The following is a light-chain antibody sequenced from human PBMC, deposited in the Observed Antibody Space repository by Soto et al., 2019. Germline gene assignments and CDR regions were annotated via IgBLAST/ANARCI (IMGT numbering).Light chain of an antibody. Sequence: EPLMTQSPATLSVSPGARATLYFRASQTISSSLAWYQQKPGQAPRLLIFGASPRATGVPARFSGGGSGTLFTLTISSLQSEDFGVYYCQQCNTWPWTFGQGTKVDIK. CDR1: QTISSS. J-gene: IGKJ1*01. CDR2: GAS. CDR3: QQCNTWPWT. V-gene: IGKV3-15*01.